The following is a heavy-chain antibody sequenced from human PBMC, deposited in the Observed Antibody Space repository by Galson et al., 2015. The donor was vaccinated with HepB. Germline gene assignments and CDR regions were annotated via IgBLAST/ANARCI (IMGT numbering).Heavy chain of an antibody. Sequence: SVKVSCKASGYTFTSDGITWVRQAPGQGLEWMGWISVYSGYTNYAQKFQGRVTLTTDTSTSTAYMEVTNLRFDDTAVYYCARETPDTYYFDYWGQGTLVTVSS. J-gene: IGHJ4*02. CDR3: ARETPDTYYFDY. CDR2: ISVYSGYT. V-gene: IGHV1-18*04. CDR1: GYTFTSDG. D-gene: IGHD2-15*01.